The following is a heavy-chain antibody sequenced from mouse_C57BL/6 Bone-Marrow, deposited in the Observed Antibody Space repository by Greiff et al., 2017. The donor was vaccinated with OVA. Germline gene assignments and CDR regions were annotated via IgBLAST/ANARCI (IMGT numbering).Heavy chain of an antibody. D-gene: IGHD2-4*01. CDR3: ARSPSTYDYPLFAY. V-gene: IGHV3-6*01. Sequence: VQLKESGPGLVKPSQSLSLTCSVTGYSITSGYYWNWIRQFPGNKLEWMGYISYDGSNNYNPSLKNRISITRDTSKNQFFLKLNSVTTEDTATYYCARSPSTYDYPLFAYWGQGTLVTVSA. CDR1: GYSITSGYY. CDR2: ISYDGSN. J-gene: IGHJ3*01.